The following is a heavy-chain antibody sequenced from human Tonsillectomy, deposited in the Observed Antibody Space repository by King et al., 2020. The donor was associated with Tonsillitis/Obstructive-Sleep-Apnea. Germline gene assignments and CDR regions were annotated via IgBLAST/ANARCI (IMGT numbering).Heavy chain of an antibody. Sequence: VQLVESGGGLVQPGGSLRLSCAASGFTLWSYAMSWVRQAPGKGLEWVSGKSGSGDRTYYADSVKGRFTISRDNSKNTLYLQMNSLRAEDTAVYYCAAKHNDFWSGYYTGSHYYYMDVWGKGTTVTVSS. CDR3: AAKHNDFWSGYYTGSHYYYMDV. J-gene: IGHJ6*03. CDR2: KSGSGDRT. V-gene: IGHV3-23*04. D-gene: IGHD3-3*01. CDR1: GFTLWSYA.